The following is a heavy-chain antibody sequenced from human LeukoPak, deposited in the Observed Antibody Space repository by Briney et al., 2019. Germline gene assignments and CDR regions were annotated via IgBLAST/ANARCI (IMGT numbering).Heavy chain of an antibody. CDR2: ISAYNGNT. V-gene: IGHV1-18*01. CDR1: GYTFSSYG. J-gene: IGHJ3*02. CDR3: ARGDCSSTSCSYRGAFDI. D-gene: IGHD2-2*01. Sequence: ASVKVCCKASGYTFSSYGISWVRQAPGQGLEWMGWISAYNGNTNYAQKLQGRVTMTRDTSISTAYMELSRLRSDDTAVYYCARGDCSSTSCSYRGAFDIWGQGTMVTVSS.